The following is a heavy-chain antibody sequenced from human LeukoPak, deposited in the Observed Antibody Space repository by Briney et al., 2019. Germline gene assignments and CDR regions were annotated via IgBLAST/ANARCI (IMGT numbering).Heavy chain of an antibody. Sequence: SVKVSCKASGGTFSSYAISWVRQAPGQGLEWMGGIIPIFGTANYAQKFQGRVTITADESTSTAYMELSSLRSEDTAVYYCASLVNYYDSSGRGNDAFDIWGHGTMVTVSS. CDR1: GGTFSSYA. CDR2: IIPIFGTA. D-gene: IGHD3-22*01. V-gene: IGHV1-69*13. J-gene: IGHJ3*02. CDR3: ASLVNYYDSSGRGNDAFDI.